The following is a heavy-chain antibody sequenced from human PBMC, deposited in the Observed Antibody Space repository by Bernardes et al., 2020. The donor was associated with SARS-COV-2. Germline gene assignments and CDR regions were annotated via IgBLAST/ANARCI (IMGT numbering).Heavy chain of an antibody. V-gene: IGHV3-74*01. CDR2: MNQDGTIT. CDR3: VKDYGSNSDY. CDR1: GFTLSSYR. D-gene: IGHD3-16*01. J-gene: IGHJ4*01. Sequence: GGSLRLSCAASGFTLSSYRMHWVRQVPGKGLVWVSRMNQDGTITNHADSVRGRFTISRDIAKNTLYLEMNSLRAEDTAVYHCVKDYGSNSDYWGDRTLVTVSS.